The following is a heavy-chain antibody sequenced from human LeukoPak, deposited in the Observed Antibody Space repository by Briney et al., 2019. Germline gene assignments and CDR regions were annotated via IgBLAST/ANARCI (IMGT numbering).Heavy chain of an antibody. CDR3: AKDMEDIVATDRVDY. CDR1: GFTFSSYA. J-gene: IGHJ4*02. D-gene: IGHD5-12*01. V-gene: IGHV3-23*01. CDR2: ISGSGGGT. Sequence: PGGSLRLSCAASGFTFSSYAMSWVRQAPGKGLEWVSAISGSGGGTYYADSVKGRFTISRDNSKNTLYLQMNSLRAEDTAVYYCAKDMEDIVATDRVDYWGQGTLVTVSS.